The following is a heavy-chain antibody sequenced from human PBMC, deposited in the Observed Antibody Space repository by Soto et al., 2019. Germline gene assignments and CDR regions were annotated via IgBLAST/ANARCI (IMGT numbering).Heavy chain of an antibody. D-gene: IGHD2-15*01. CDR3: ARHGGDRYCSGDNCYPFDY. V-gene: IGHV5-51*01. CDR1: GYIFTGYW. J-gene: IGHJ4*02. Sequence: GESLKISCKGSGYIFTGYWIGWVRQMPGEGLEWMEIIYPGDSQTRYGPSVQGQVTISADRSLSTAYLQWSSLKASDTAMYYCARHGGDRYCSGDNCYPFDYWGQGTLVTVSS. CDR2: IYPGDSQT.